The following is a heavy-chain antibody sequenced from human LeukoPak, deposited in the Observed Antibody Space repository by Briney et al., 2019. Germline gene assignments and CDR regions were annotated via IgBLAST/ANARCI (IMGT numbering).Heavy chain of an antibody. Sequence: SSETLSLTCTVSGGSISSYYWSWIRQPPGKGLEWIGYIYYSGSTNYNPSLKSRVTISVDTSKNQFSLKLSSVTAADTAVYYCARDSVRVVGAIWYFDLWGRGTLVTVSS. CDR1: GGSISSYY. J-gene: IGHJ2*01. CDR3: ARDSVRVVGAIWYFDL. CDR2: IYYSGST. D-gene: IGHD1-26*01. V-gene: IGHV4-59*12.